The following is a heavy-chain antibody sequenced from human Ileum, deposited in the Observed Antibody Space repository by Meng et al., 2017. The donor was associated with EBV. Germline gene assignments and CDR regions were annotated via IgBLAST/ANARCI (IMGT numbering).Heavy chain of an antibody. D-gene: IGHD1-26*01. V-gene: IGHV3-23*04. CDR3: VKDGVSENGVWEYFDD. CDR1: GFTFYSYA. Sequence: EVHLVDSGEELAQPXGSLRLSGVPPGFTFYSYAMSWVRQAPGRGLEWVSSIGGGGVDPQYADSVKGRFTISRDDFKSTLYLQMNTLRVEDTAVYYCVKDGVSENGVWEYFDDWGQGTLVTVSS. J-gene: IGHJ4*02. CDR2: IGGGGVDP.